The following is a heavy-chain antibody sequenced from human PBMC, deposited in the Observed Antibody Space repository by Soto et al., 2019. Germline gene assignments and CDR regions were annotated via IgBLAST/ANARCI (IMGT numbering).Heavy chain of an antibody. CDR1: GFTVSSNY. CDR3: ARDLAHYDILTGYYPGWFDP. V-gene: IGHV3-53*04. CDR2: IYSGGST. D-gene: IGHD3-9*01. J-gene: IGHJ5*02. Sequence: GGSLRLSCAASGFTVSSNYMSWVRQAPGKGLEWVSVIYSGGSTYYADSVKGRFTISRHNSKNTLYLQMNSLRAEDTAVYYCARDLAHYDILTGYYPGWFDPWGQGTLVTVSS.